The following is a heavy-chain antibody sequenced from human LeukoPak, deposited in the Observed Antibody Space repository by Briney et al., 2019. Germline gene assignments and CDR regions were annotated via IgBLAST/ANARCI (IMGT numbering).Heavy chain of an antibody. CDR3: AKGSYYDSSGSFYFDY. D-gene: IGHD3-22*01. V-gene: IGHV3-23*01. J-gene: IGHJ4*02. CDR1: GFTFSSSA. CDR2: ISGGGGST. Sequence: GGSLRLSCAASGFTFSSSAMNWVRQAPGKGLECVSAISGGGGSTYYADSVKGRFTISRDNSKNTLYVQVNSLGTEDTAAYYCAKGSYYDSSGSFYFDYWGQGTLVTVSS.